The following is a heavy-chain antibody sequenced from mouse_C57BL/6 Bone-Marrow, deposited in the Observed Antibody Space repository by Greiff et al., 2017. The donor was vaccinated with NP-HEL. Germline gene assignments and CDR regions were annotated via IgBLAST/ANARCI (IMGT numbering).Heavy chain of an antibody. V-gene: IGHV1-80*01. Sequence: QVQLQQSGAELVKPGASVKISCKASGYAFSSYWMNWVKQRPGKGLEWIGQIYPGDGDTNYNGKFKGKATLTADKSSSTAYMQLSSLTSEDSAVYFCAREGNGNYGLAWFAYWGQGTLVTVSA. CDR2: IYPGDGDT. D-gene: IGHD2-1*01. CDR3: AREGNGNYGLAWFAY. J-gene: IGHJ3*01. CDR1: GYAFSSYW.